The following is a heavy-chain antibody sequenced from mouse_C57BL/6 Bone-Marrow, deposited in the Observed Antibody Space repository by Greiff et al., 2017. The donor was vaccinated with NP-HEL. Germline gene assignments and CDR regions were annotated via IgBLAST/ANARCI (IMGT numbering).Heavy chain of an antibody. CDR2: IDPSDSET. CDR1: GYTFTSYW. D-gene: IGHD1-1*01. V-gene: IGHV1-52*01. Sequence: VKLQQPGAELVRPGSSVKLSCKASGYTFTSYWMHWVKQRPIQGLEWIGNIDPSDSETHYNQKFKDKATLTVDKSSSTAYMQLSSLTSEDSAVYYCARTGGNSYGSSLYYFDYWGQGTTLTVSS. J-gene: IGHJ2*01. CDR3: ARTGGNSYGSSLYYFDY.